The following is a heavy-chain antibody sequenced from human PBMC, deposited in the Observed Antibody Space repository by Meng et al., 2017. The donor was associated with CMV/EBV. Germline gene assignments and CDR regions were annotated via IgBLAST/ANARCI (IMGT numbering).Heavy chain of an antibody. J-gene: IGHJ5*02. CDR2: IIPIFGTA. CDR1: GGTFSSYA. D-gene: IGHD3-10*01. CDR3: ARRGSYYGSGSYYNWFDP. V-gene: IGHV1-69*12. Sequence: VQLVQSGAEVKKPGSSVKVSCKTSGGTFSSYAISWVRQAPGQGLEWMGGIIPIFGTANYAQKFQGRVTITADESTSTAYMELSSLRSEDTAVYYCARRGSYYGSGSYYNWFDPWGQGTLVTVSS.